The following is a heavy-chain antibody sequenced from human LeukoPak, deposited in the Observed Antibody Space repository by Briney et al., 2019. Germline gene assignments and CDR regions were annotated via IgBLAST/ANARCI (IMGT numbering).Heavy chain of an antibody. CDR1: GFTVSSNY. J-gene: IGHJ4*02. V-gene: IGHV3-53*01. Sequence: PGGSLRLSCAASGFTVSSNYMSWVRQAPGKGLEWVSVIYSGGSTYYADSVKGRFTISRDNSKNTLYLQMNSLRAEDTAVYYCARYWNDRYFDYWGQGTLVTVSS. D-gene: IGHD1-1*01. CDR3: ARYWNDRYFDY. CDR2: IYSGGST.